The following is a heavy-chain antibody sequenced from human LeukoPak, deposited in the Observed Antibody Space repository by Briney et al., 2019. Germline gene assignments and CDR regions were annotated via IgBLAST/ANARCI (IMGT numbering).Heavy chain of an antibody. J-gene: IGHJ5*02. D-gene: IGHD2-8*01. Sequence: SETLSLTCTDSGGSISSYYWSWIRQPPGKGLEWIGYIYYSGSTNYNPSLRSRVTISVDTSKNQFALKLSSVTAADTAVYYCARAFRMYALHNWFDPWGQGTLVTVSS. CDR3: ARAFRMYALHNWFDP. V-gene: IGHV4-59*01. CDR2: IYYSGST. CDR1: GGSISSYY.